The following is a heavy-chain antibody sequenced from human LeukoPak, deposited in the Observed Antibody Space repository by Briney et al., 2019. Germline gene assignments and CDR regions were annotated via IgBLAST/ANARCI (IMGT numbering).Heavy chain of an antibody. CDR2: VFSSGST. J-gene: IGHJ4*02. CDR1: GGXISSYY. D-gene: IGHD5-24*01. Sequence: SETLSLTCTVSGGXISSYYCSWIRQPPGKGLEWIGYVFSSGSTNYNPSLKSRVTVSVDTSKNQFSLKMSSVTAADTAMYYCARRRRDGYNLDLWGQGTLVTVSS. V-gene: IGHV4-59*01. CDR3: ARRRRDGYNLDL.